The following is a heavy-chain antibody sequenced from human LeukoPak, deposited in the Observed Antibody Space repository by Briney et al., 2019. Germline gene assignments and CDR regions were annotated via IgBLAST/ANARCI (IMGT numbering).Heavy chain of an antibody. CDR2: IYYSGST. J-gene: IGHJ4*02. CDR3: ARVDTARVADY. Sequence: SETLSLTCTVSGGSISSYYWSWIRQPPGKGLEWIGYIYYSGSTNYNPSLKSRVTISVDTSKNQFSLKLSSVTAADTAVYYCARVDTARVADYWGQGTLVTVSS. D-gene: IGHD5-18*01. V-gene: IGHV4-59*12. CDR1: GGSISSYY.